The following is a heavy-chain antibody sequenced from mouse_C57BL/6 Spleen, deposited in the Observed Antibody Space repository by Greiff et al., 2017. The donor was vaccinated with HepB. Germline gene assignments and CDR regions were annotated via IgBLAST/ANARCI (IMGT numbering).Heavy chain of an antibody. J-gene: IGHJ4*01. D-gene: IGHD2-4*01. V-gene: IGHV1-20*01. Sequence: VQLKQSGPELVKPGDSVKISCKASGYSFTGYFMNWVMQSHGKSLEWIGRINPYNGDTFYNQKFKGKATLTVDKSSSTAHMELRSLTSEDSAVYYCARSDYDPSYYAMDYWGQGTSVTVSS. CDR2: INPYNGDT. CDR3: ARSDYDPSYYAMDY. CDR1: GYSFTGYF.